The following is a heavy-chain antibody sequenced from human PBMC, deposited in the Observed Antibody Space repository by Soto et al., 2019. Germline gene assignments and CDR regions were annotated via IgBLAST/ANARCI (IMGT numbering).Heavy chain of an antibody. CDR1: GGSFSGYY. D-gene: IGHD3-10*01. Sequence: PSETLSLTCAVYGGSFSGYYWSWIRQPPGKGLEWIGEINHSGSTNYNPSLKSRVTISVDTSKNQFSLKLSSVTAADTAVYYCARGRRITMVRGVSMDVWGQGTTVTVSS. CDR2: INHSGST. J-gene: IGHJ6*02. V-gene: IGHV4-34*01. CDR3: ARGRRITMVRGVSMDV.